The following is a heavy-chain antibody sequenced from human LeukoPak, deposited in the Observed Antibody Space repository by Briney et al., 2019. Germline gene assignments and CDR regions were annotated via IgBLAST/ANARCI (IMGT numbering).Heavy chain of an antibody. CDR2: IYHSGST. CDR3: ARGVGPEFDY. J-gene: IGHJ4*02. Sequence: SETLSLTCTVSRFSISSGYYWGWIRQPPGRGLEWIGSIYHSGSTYYNPSLKSRVTISVDTSKNQFSLKLSSVTAADTAVHYCARGVGPEFDYWGQGTLVTVSS. D-gene: IGHD2-15*01. V-gene: IGHV4-38-2*02. CDR1: RFSISSGYY.